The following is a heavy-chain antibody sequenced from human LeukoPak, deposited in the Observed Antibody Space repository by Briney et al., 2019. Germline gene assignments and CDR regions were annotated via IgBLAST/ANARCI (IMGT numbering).Heavy chain of an antibody. CDR1: GFTFSSYG. V-gene: IGHV3-30*18. CDR3: AKDLANYYYYGMDV. D-gene: IGHD5-12*01. CDR2: ISYDGSNK. J-gene: IGHJ6*02. Sequence: GGSLRLSCAASGFTFSSYGMHWVRQAPGKGLEWVAVISYDGSNKYYADSAKGRFTISRDNSKNTLYLQMNSLRAEDTAVYYCAKDLANYYYYGMDVWGQGTTVTVSS.